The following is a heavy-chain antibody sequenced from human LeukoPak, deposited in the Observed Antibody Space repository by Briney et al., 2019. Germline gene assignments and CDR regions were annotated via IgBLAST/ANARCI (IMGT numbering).Heavy chain of an antibody. CDR2: IYTSGST. CDR3: AREVYDSSAGHFDY. D-gene: IGHD3-22*01. Sequence: PSETLSLTCTVSGGSISSYYWSWIRQPAGKGLECIGRIYTSGSTNYNPSLKSRVTISVDKSKNQFSLKLSSVTAADTAVYYCAREVYDSSAGHFDYWGQGTLVTVSS. CDR1: GGSISSYY. V-gene: IGHV4-4*07. J-gene: IGHJ4*02.